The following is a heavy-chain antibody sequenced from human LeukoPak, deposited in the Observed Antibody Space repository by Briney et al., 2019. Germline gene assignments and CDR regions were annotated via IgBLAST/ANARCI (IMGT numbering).Heavy chain of an antibody. J-gene: IGHJ4*02. V-gene: IGHV3-30*18. Sequence: GGSLRLSCAASGFTFSSYSMNWVRQAPGKGLEWVAVISYDGSNKYYADSVKGRFTISRDNSKNTLYLQMNSLRAEDTAVYYCAKDLYYDFWSGYYPLDYWGQGTLVTVSS. CDR1: GFTFSSYS. CDR2: ISYDGSNK. D-gene: IGHD3-3*01. CDR3: AKDLYYDFWSGYYPLDY.